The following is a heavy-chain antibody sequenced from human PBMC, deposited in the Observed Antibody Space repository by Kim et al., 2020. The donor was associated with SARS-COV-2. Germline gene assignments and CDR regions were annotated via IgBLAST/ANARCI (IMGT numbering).Heavy chain of an antibody. V-gene: IGHV3-23*01. CDR1: GFTFSSYA. CDR3: AKIPRFGGFVTMVQGSQFHTARNYFDY. D-gene: IGHD3-10*01. Sequence: GGSLRLSCAASGFTFSSYAMSWVRQAPGKGLEWVSAISGSGGSTYYADSVKGRFTISRDNSKNTLYLQMNSLRAEDTAVYYCAKIPRFGGFVTMVQGSQFHTARNYFDYWGQGTLVTVSS. CDR2: ISGSGGST. J-gene: IGHJ4*02.